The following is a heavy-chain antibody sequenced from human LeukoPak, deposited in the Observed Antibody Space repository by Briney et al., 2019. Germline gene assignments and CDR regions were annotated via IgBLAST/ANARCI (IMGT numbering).Heavy chain of an antibody. D-gene: IGHD2-21*01. V-gene: IGHV3-7*01. CDR1: GFTFSSYW. CDR3: ARVRRSSHIAEFDY. J-gene: IGHJ4*02. CDR2: IKQDGSEK. Sequence: GGSLRLSCAASGFTFSSYWMSWVRQAPGRGLEWVANIKQDGSEKYYVDSVKGRFTISRDNAKNSLYLQMNSLRAEDTAVYYCARVRRSSHIAEFDYWGQGTLFTVSS.